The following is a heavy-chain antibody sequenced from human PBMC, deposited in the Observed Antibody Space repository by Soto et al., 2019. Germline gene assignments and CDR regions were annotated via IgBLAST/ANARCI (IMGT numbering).Heavy chain of an antibody. CDR3: ASRAAVPLTFDY. CDR1: GGTFSSYT. Sequence: QVQLVQSGAEVKKPGSSVKVSCKASGGTFSSYTISWVRQAPGQGLEWMGRIIPILGIANYAQKFQGRVTITADKSTSTAYMELSSLRSEDTAVYYCASRAAVPLTFDYWGQGTLVTVSS. J-gene: IGHJ4*02. CDR2: IIPILGIA. V-gene: IGHV1-69*02.